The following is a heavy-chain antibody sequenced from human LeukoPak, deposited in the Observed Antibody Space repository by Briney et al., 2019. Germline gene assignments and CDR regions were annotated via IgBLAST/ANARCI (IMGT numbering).Heavy chain of an antibody. CDR2: ISAYNGNT. CDR1: GYTFTSYG. J-gene: IGHJ5*02. D-gene: IGHD6-13*01. Sequence: ASVKVSSKASGYTFTSYGISWVRQAPGQGLEWMGWISAYNGNTNYAQKLQGRVTMTTDTSTSTAYMELRSLRSDDTAVYYCARDLLPAAAGTCWFDPWGQGTLVTVSS. V-gene: IGHV1-18*01. CDR3: ARDLLPAAAGTCWFDP.